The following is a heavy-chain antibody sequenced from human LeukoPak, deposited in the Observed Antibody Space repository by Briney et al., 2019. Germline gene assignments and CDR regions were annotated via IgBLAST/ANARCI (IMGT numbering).Heavy chain of an antibody. D-gene: IGHD7-27*01. CDR2: ISGVDGST. Sequence: GGSLRLSCAASGFTFSIYAMSWVRQAPGKGLEWVAAISGVDGSTYYADSVKGRFTISRDISKNTLYLQMNSLRAEDTAVCYCAKVGRLTDFDYWGQGTLVTVSS. CDR3: AKVGRLTDFDY. CDR1: GFTFSIYA. J-gene: IGHJ4*02. V-gene: IGHV3-23*01.